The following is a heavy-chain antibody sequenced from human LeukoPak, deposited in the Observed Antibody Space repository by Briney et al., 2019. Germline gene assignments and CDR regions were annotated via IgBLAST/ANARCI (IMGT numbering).Heavy chain of an antibody. Sequence: SETLSLTCAVYGGSFSGYYWSWIRQPPGKGLEWIGEINHSGSTNYNPSLKSRVTISVDTSKNQFSLKLSSVTAADTAVYHCARGDWGYVRYDYWGQGTLVTVSS. CDR1: GGSFSGYY. J-gene: IGHJ4*02. CDR3: ARGDWGYVRYDY. D-gene: IGHD7-27*01. CDR2: INHSGST. V-gene: IGHV4-34*01.